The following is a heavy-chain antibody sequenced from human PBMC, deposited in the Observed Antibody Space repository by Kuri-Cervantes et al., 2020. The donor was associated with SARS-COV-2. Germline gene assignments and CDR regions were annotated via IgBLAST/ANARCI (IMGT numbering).Heavy chain of an antibody. CDR3: ARAYLPQWLVQGYYYYMDV. Sequence: SVKVSCKASGYTFTGYYMHWVRQAPGQGLAWVGWINPNSGGKNYAQKFQGRVTMTMDTSISTSYMELSRLRSDDTAVYYCARAYLPQWLVQGYYYYMDVWGKGTTVTVSS. V-gene: IGHV1-2*02. CDR1: GYTFTGYY. D-gene: IGHD6-19*01. CDR2: INPNSGGK. J-gene: IGHJ6*03.